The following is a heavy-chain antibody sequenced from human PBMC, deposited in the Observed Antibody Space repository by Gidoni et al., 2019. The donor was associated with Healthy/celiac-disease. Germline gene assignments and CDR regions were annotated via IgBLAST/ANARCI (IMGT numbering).Heavy chain of an antibody. D-gene: IGHD6-13*01. J-gene: IGHJ5*02. CDR2: IIPIFGTA. CDR3: ARHHESSSWYDVNWFDP. Sequence: QVQLVQSGAEVKKPGSSVKVACQASGGTFSSYAISWVRQAPGQGLEWMGGIIPIFGTANYAQKFQGRVTITANESTSTAYMELSSLRSEDTAVYYCARHHESSSWYDVNWFDPWGQGTLVTVSS. V-gene: IGHV1-69*01. CDR1: GGTFSSYA.